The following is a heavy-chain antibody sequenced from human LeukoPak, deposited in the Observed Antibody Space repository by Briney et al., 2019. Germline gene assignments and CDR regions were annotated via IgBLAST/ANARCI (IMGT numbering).Heavy chain of an antibody. CDR1: GGTFSSYA. Sequence: ASVKVSCKASGGTFSSYAISWVRQAPGQGLEWMGGIIPIFGTANYAQKFQGRVTITTDESTSTAYMELSSLRSEDTAVYYCARDLWFGELLSYFDYWGQGTLVTVSS. J-gene: IGHJ4*02. CDR2: IIPIFGTA. CDR3: ARDLWFGELLSYFDY. D-gene: IGHD3-10*01. V-gene: IGHV1-69*05.